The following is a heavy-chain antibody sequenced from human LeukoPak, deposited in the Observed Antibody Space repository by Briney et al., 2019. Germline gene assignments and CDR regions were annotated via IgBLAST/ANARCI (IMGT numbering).Heavy chain of an antibody. V-gene: IGHV4-59*01. J-gene: IGHJ4*02. Sequence: SETLSLTCTVSGGSISSYYWSWVRQPPGKGLEWIGYIYYSGSTNYNPSLKSRVTISVDTSKNQFSLKLSSVTAADMAVYYCARDIGYSSSWYDYWGQGTLVTVSS. D-gene: IGHD6-13*01. CDR3: ARDIGYSSSWYDY. CDR1: GGSISSYY. CDR2: IYYSGST.